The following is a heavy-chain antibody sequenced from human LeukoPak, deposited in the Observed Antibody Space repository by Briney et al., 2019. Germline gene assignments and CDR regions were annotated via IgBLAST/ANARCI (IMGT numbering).Heavy chain of an antibody. Sequence: ASVKVSCKASGYSFTSYYIHWVRQAPGQRLESMGIINPGGGSTSYAQKFQDRVTMTRDTSTSTVYMELNSLRSEGTAVYYCAKDLRWDHPGLDPWGQGTLVIVSS. CDR2: INPGGGST. V-gene: IGHV1-46*01. CDR3: AKDLRWDHPGLDP. J-gene: IGHJ5*02. CDR1: GYSFTSYY. D-gene: IGHD4-23*01.